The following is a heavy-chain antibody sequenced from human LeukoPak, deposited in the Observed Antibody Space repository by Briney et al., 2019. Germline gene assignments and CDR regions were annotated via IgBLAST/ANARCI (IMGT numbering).Heavy chain of an antibody. CDR3: AKVLFLHYYDSSGYYPEDPFDY. CDR1: GFTFSSYG. D-gene: IGHD3-22*01. Sequence: TGGSLRLSCAASGFTFSSYGMHWVRQAPGKGLEWVAFIRYDGSNKYYADSVKGRFTISRDNSKNTLYLQMNSLRAEDTAVYYCAKVLFLHYYDSSGYYPEDPFDYWGQGTLVTVSS. V-gene: IGHV3-30*02. J-gene: IGHJ4*02. CDR2: IRYDGSNK.